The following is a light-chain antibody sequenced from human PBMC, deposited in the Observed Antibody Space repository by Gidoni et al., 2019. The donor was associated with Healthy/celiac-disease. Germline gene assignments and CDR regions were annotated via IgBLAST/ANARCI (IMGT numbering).Light chain of an antibody. Sequence: QSALTQPASVSGSPGQPITISCTGTSSDVGGYNYVSWYQQHPGKAPKLMIYEVSNRPSGVSNRFSGSKSGNTASLTISGLQAEDEADYYCSSYTSSSIWVFGGGTKLTVL. J-gene: IGLJ3*02. V-gene: IGLV2-14*01. CDR1: SSDVGGYNY. CDR2: EVS. CDR3: SSYTSSSIWV.